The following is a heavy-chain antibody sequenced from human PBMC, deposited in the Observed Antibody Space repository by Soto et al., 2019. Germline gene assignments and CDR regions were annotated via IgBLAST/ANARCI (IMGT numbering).Heavy chain of an antibody. Sequence: QIQLVQSGAEVKKPGSSVKVSCKASGGTFSSYAISWVRQAPGQGLESMGGIIPIFGTANYAQKFQGRVTIPADESTSTAYMELSSLRSEDTAVYYCARGYSSGWYVGYYYYYRMDVWGQGTTVTVSS. J-gene: IGHJ6*02. V-gene: IGHV1-69*12. CDR1: GGTFSSYA. CDR2: IIPIFGTA. D-gene: IGHD6-19*01. CDR3: ARGYSSGWYVGYYYYYRMDV.